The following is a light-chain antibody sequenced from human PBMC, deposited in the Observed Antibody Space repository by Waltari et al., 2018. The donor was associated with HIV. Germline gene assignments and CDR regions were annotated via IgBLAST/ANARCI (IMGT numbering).Light chain of an antibody. CDR2: GAS. Sequence: ELVLTQSPGTLSLSPGERATLSCRASRSVSSSYLAWYQQKSGQAPRLLIYGASSRATGIPDRFSGSGSGIEFTLTIARLEPEDFAVYYCQQSETFGQGTRVEIK. J-gene: IGKJ1*01. CDR3: QQSET. CDR1: RSVSSSY. V-gene: IGKV3-20*01.